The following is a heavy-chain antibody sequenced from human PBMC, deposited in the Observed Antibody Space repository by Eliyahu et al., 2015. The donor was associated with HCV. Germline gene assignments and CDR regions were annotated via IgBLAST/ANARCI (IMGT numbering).Heavy chain of an antibody. Sequence: QVQLVQSGAEVKKPGSSVKVSCKASGGTFSSYAISWVRQAPGQGLEWMGGIIPIFGTANYAQKFQGRVTITADKSTSTAYMELSSLRSEDTAVYYCARDSGYCSSTSCRQRLSYYGMDVWGQGTTVTVSS. CDR3: ARDSGYCSSTSCRQRLSYYGMDV. CDR1: GGTFSSYA. V-gene: IGHV1-69*06. J-gene: IGHJ6*02. CDR2: IIPIFGTA. D-gene: IGHD2-2*03.